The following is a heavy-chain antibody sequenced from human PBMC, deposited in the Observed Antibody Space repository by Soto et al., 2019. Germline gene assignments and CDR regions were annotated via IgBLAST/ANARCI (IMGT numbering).Heavy chain of an antibody. D-gene: IGHD6-19*01. CDR3: ARGGVAVAGSAYYGMDV. CDR1: GGSFSGYY. V-gene: IGHV4-34*01. Sequence: SETLSLTCAVYGGSFSGYYWSWIRQPPGKGLEWIGEINHSGSTNYNPSLKSRVTISVDTSKNQFSLKLSSVTAADTAVYYCARGGVAVAGSAYYGMDVWGQGTTVTVSS. CDR2: INHSGST. J-gene: IGHJ6*02.